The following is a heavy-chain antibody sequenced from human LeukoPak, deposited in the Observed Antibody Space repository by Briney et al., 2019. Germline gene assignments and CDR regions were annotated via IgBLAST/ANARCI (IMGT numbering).Heavy chain of an antibody. CDR1: GGSISSGGYY. CDR3: ARMAPPSMVRGVSFYFDY. V-gene: IGHV4-31*03. Sequence: SETLSLTCTVSGGSISSGGYYWSWIRQHPGKGLEWIGYIYYSGSTYYNPSLKSRVTISVDTSKNQFSLKLSSVTAADTAVYHCARMAPPSMVRGVSFYFDYWGQGTLVTVSS. D-gene: IGHD3-10*01. J-gene: IGHJ4*02. CDR2: IYYSGST.